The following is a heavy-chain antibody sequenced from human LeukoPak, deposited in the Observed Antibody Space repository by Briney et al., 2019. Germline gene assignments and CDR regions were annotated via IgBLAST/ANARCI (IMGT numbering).Heavy chain of an antibody. CDR2: INPSGGST. Sequence: ASVKVSCKASGYTFTSYYMHWVRQAPGQGLEWMGIINPSGGSTSYAQKFQGRVTMTRDTSTSTVYMELSSLRSEDTAVYYCARDDYYDSSGYYYDQSYLQHWGQGTLVTVSS. CDR1: GYTFTSYY. J-gene: IGHJ1*01. V-gene: IGHV1-46*01. CDR3: ARDDYYDSSGYYYDQSYLQH. D-gene: IGHD3-22*01.